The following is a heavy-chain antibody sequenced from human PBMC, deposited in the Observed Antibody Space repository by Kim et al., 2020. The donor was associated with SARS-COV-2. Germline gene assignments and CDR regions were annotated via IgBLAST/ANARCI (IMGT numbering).Heavy chain of an antibody. CDR2: ISGSGGST. V-gene: IGHV3-23*01. J-gene: IGHJ6*02. Sequence: GGSLRLSCAASGFTFSSYAMRWVRQAPGKGLEWVSAISGSGGSTYYADSVKGRFTISRDNSKNTLYLQMNSLRAEDTAVYYCAKDGRWRPYYYGMDVWGQGTTVTVSS. CDR1: GFTFSSYA. CDR3: AKDGRWRPYYYGMDV. D-gene: IGHD4-17*01.